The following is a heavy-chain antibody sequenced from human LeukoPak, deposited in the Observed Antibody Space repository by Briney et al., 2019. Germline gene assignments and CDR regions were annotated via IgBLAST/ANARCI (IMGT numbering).Heavy chain of an antibody. CDR2: ISGSGGST. J-gene: IGHJ4*02. V-gene: IGHV3-23*01. Sequence: GGSLRLSCAASGFTFSSYAMSWVRQAPGKGLEWVSGISGSGGSTYYADSVKGRFTISRDISKNTLFLQMNSLRAEDTAVYYCAREFDILSGNYRYFDYWGQGTLVTVSS. D-gene: IGHD3-9*01. CDR3: AREFDILSGNYRYFDY. CDR1: GFTFSSYA.